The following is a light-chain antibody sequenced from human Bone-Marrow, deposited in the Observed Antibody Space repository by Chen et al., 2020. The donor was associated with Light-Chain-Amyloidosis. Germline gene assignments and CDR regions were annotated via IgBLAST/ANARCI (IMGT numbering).Light chain of an antibody. CDR2: EVT. V-gene: IGLV2-14*01. J-gene: IGLJ1*01. Sequence: QSALTQPASGSGSPVQSITISCTGTSSDVGGDNHVSWYQQHPDKAPKLMIYEVTNRPSWVPDRFSGSKSDNTASLTISGLQTEDEADYFCSSYTITNTLVFGSGTRVTVL. CDR3: SSYTITNTLV. CDR1: SSDVGGDNH.